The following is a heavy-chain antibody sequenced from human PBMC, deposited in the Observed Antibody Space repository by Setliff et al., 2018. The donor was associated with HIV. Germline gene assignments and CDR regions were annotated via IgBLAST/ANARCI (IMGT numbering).Heavy chain of an antibody. CDR3: AKSIVVVTARCYFDL. V-gene: IGHV3-7*01. D-gene: IGHD2-21*02. J-gene: IGHJ2*01. Sequence: PGESLKISCAASGFTSGFTFTNYWMSWVRQAPGKGLEWVANINQNGREKYYVDSVKGRFTISRDNAKDSLYLQMNSLRGEDTAVYYCAKSIVVVTARCYFDLWGRGTLVTVSS. CDR1: GFTSGFTFTNYW. CDR2: INQNGREK.